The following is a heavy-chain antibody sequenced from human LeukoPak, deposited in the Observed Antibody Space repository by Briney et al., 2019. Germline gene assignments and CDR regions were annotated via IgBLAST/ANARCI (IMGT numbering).Heavy chain of an antibody. D-gene: IGHD2-2*01. J-gene: IGHJ4*02. CDR1: GGSISSGGYC. CDR3: ARVVVPYYFDY. Sequence: PSQTLSLTCTVSGGSISSGGYCWSWLRQHPGKGLEWIGYIYYSGSTYYNPSLKSRVTISVDTSKNQFSLKLSSVTAADTAVYYCARVVVPYYFDYWGQGTLVTVSS. V-gene: IGHV4-31*03. CDR2: IYYSGST.